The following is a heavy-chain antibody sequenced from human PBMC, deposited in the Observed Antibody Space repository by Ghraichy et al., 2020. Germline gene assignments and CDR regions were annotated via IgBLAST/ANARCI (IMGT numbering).Heavy chain of an antibody. CDR3: ARSRGDYDYYYGMDV. CDR2: IKQDGSEK. Sequence: GGSLRLSCAASGFTFSSYWMSWVRQAPGKGLEWVANIKQDGSEKYYVDSVKGRFTISRDNSKNSLYLQMNSLRAEDTAVYYCARSRGDYDYYYGMDVWGQGTTVTVS. CDR1: GFTFSSYW. V-gene: IGHV3-7*01. D-gene: IGHD5-24*01. J-gene: IGHJ6*02.